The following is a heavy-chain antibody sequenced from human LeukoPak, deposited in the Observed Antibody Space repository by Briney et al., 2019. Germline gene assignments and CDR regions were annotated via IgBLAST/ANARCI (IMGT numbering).Heavy chain of an antibody. D-gene: IGHD1-26*01. Sequence: PSETLSLTCTVSGGSISNYYWSWIRQSPGKGLEWIGYVFYSGTTNYNPSLKRRVTISLDTSNNQVSLTLSSVTAADTAVYYCASREGDYWGQGTLVTVSS. CDR3: ASREGDY. J-gene: IGHJ4*02. V-gene: IGHV4-59*01. CDR2: VFYSGTT. CDR1: GGSISNYY.